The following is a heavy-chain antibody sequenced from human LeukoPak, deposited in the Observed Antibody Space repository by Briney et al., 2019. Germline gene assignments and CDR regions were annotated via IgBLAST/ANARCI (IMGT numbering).Heavy chain of an antibody. Sequence: GGSLRLSCAASGFTFSNYWMHWVRQAPGKGLVWVSRINSDGINTSYADSAKGRFTISRDNAKNTLNLQMNSLRAEDTAVYYCARDSSSAVRSAFDIWGQGTMVTVSS. V-gene: IGHV3-74*01. J-gene: IGHJ3*02. CDR2: INSDGINT. CDR1: GFTFSNYW. D-gene: IGHD6-25*01. CDR3: ARDSSSAVRSAFDI.